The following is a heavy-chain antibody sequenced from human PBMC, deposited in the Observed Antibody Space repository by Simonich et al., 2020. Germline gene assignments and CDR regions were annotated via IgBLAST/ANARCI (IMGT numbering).Heavy chain of an antibody. CDR2: ISSSNSYI. CDR1: GFTFSSYS. D-gene: IGHD5-18*01. V-gene: IGHV3-21*01. CDR3: ARDVDTAMVFDY. J-gene: IGHJ4*02. Sequence: EVQLVESGGGLVKPGGSLRLSCAASGFTFSSYSMNWGRQAPGNGVEWVSSISSSNSYIDYAESGKGRFTISRDNAKNSLYLQMNSLRAEDTAVYYCARDVDTAMVFDYWGQGTLVTVSS.